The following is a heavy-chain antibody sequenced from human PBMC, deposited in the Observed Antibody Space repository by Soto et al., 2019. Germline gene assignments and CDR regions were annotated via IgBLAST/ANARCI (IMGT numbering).Heavy chain of an antibody. D-gene: IGHD6-19*01. J-gene: IGHJ6*02. CDR2: ISSSGSTI. CDR1: GFTFSDYY. V-gene: IGHV3-11*01. CDR3: ARDKRYSSGWYTYYYYGMDV. Sequence: QVQLVESGGGLVKPGGSLRLSCAASGFTFSDYYMSWIRQAPGKGLEWVSYISSSGSTIYYADSVKGRFTISRDNAKNSLYRQMNSLRAEDTAVYYCARDKRYSSGWYTYYYYGMDVWGQGTTVTVSS.